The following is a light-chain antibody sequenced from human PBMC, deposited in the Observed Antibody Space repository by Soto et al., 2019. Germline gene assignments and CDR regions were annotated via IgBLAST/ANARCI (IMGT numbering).Light chain of an antibody. J-gene: IGKJ5*01. V-gene: IGKV3-20*01. CDR1: QSVSSS. CDR3: QHYDSLPIT. Sequence: EIVLTQSPGTLSLSPGERATLSCRASQSVSSSLAWYQQKPGQAPRLLISGASSRATGIPDRFSGSGSGTDFTLTISRLEPEDFAVFYCQHYDSLPITFGQGTRLEIK. CDR2: GAS.